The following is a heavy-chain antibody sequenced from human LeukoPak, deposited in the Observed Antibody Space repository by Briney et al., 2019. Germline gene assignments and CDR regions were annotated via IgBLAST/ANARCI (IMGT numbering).Heavy chain of an antibody. Sequence: ASVKVSCKASGYTFTSHGISWVRQAPGQGLEWMGWISAYNGNTNYAHNLQGRVTMTTDTSTSTAYMELRSLRSDDTAVYYCAREAPGDCSSTSCSGPLFDYWGQGTLVTVSS. D-gene: IGHD2-2*01. CDR3: AREAPGDCSSTSCSGPLFDY. CDR1: GYTFTSHG. V-gene: IGHV1-18*01. CDR2: ISAYNGNT. J-gene: IGHJ4*02.